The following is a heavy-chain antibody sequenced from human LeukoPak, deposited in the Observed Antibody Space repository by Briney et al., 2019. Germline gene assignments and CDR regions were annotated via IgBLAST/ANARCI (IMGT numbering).Heavy chain of an antibody. CDR3: ARYCSVPSCSGGFDY. CDR1: GFTFSSYS. J-gene: IGHJ4*01. D-gene: IGHD2-2*01. CDR2: IISGSDTI. Sequence: GGSLRLSCAASGFTFSSYSMNWVRQAPGKGLEWVSYIISGSDTIYYADSVKGRFTISRDNAKNSLYLQMNSLRDEDTAVYYCARYCSVPSCSGGFDYWGHGTLVTVSS. V-gene: IGHV3-48*02.